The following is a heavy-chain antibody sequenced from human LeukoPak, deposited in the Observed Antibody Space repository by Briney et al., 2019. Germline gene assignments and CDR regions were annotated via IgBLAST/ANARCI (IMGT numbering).Heavy chain of an antibody. CDR1: GYSFTSYW. D-gene: IGHD3-9*01. CDR2: IYPGDSDT. J-gene: IGHJ3*02. Sequence: GESLQISCQGSGYSFTSYWIGWVRQMPGKGLEWMGIIYPGDSDTRYSPSFQGQVTISADKSISTAYLQWSSLKASDTAMYYCASSRYYDILTGYPHAFDIWGQGTMVTVSS. CDR3: ASSRYYDILTGYPHAFDI. V-gene: IGHV5-51*01.